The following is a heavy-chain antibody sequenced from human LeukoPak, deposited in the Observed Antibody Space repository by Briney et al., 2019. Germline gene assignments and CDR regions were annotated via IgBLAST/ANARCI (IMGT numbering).Heavy chain of an antibody. CDR2: ISSTSSTI. J-gene: IGHJ4*02. D-gene: IGHD6-19*01. CDR1: GFTFSSFS. Sequence: GGSLRLSCAASGFTFSSFSMNWVRQAPGKGLEWVSYISSTSSTIYYADSVKGRFTISRDNSKNTLYLQMNSLRAEDTAVYYCAKGDSSGYYWGQGTLVTVSS. V-gene: IGHV3-48*01. CDR3: AKGDSSGYY.